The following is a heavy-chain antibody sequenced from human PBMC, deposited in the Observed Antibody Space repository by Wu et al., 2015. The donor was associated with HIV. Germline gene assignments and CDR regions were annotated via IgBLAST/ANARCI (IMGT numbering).Heavy chain of an antibody. Sequence: QVHLVQSGAEVRKPGASVRVSCTASGYTFTDYYIHWVRQAPGQGLEWMGWINPXSGGAHSAQTFQGRVTMTRDTSINTAYLDLSTLTSDDTAVYFCARDLSIISLALPPRALQYWGQGTLVIVSS. D-gene: IGHD1-20*01. CDR2: INPXSGGA. V-gene: IGHV1-2*02. CDR3: ARDLSIISLALPPRALQY. CDR1: GYTFTDYY. J-gene: IGHJ4*02.